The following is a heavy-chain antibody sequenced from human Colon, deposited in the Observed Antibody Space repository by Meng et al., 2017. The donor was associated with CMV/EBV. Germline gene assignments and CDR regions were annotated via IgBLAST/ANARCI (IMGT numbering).Heavy chain of an antibody. CDR3: ARDSFSPSGWFDS. J-gene: IGHJ5*01. CDR1: GGSVNTFNHY. V-gene: IGHV4-30-4*01. D-gene: IGHD3-10*01. Sequence: SGGSVNTFNHYWNWIRQSPGKGLEWIGNIYYTGSTTYNPSLKGRVTMSIDTSKNQLSLRLDSVTAADTAVYYCARDSFSPSGWFDSWGQGTLVTVSS. CDR2: IYYTGST.